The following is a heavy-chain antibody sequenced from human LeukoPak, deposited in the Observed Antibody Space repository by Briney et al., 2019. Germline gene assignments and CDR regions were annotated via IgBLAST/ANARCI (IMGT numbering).Heavy chain of an antibody. Sequence: GGSLRLSCAASGFTFSSYSMNWVRQAPGKGLEWVSYISSNNNAINYADSVKGRFTISRDNAKNSLYLQMNSLRAEDTAVYYCARGPLDYWGQGTLVTVSS. CDR1: GFTFSSYS. V-gene: IGHV3-48*04. CDR2: ISSNNNAI. CDR3: ARGPLDY. J-gene: IGHJ4*02.